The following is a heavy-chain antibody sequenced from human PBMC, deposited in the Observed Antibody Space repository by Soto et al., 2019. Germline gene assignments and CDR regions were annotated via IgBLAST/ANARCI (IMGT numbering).Heavy chain of an antibody. CDR3: ARDGGRYSTKLYYFES. V-gene: IGHV3-30-3*01. CDR1: GFTFSSYA. Sequence: WGSRRLSCAASGFTFSSYAMHWVRQDPGKGLEWVAVISYDGSNKYCADSVKGRFNISRDNSKNTLYLQMNSLRAEDTAVYYRARDGGRYSTKLYYFESWGKGSMIIVSS. CDR2: ISYDGSNK. D-gene: IGHD1-26*01. J-gene: IGHJ4*01.